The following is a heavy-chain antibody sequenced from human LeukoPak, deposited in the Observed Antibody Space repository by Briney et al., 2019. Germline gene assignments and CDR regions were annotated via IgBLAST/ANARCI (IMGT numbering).Heavy chain of an antibody. CDR1: GFTFRSYW. J-gene: IGHJ6*04. CDR2: INSDGSST. Sequence: PGGSLRLYCAASGFTFRSYWMHWVRQAPGKGPVWVSRINSDGSSTSYADSVKGRFTISRDNAKNTLYLQMNSLRAEDTAVYYCAREITMVRGVIPKNYGMDVWGKGTTVTVSS. CDR3: AREITMVRGVIPKNYGMDV. D-gene: IGHD3-10*01. V-gene: IGHV3-74*01.